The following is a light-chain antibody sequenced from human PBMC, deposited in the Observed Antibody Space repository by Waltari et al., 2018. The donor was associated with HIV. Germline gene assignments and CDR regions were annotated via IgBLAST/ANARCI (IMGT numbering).Light chain of an antibody. CDR2: KDN. J-gene: IGLJ2*01. V-gene: IGLV1-47*01. CDR3: AAWDVSLRGLV. Sequence: QAALTQPPSASGTPGQRVTISCSGGSANLGRNSVSWFQQVPGTAPKPLIYKDNQRPSGVPDRFSASKSGTSASLAISGLRSEDEADYYCAAWDVSLRGLVFGGGTKLTVL. CDR1: SANLGRNS.